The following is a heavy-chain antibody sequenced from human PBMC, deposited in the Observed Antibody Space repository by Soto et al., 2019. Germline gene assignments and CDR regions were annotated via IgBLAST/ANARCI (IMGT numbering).Heavy chain of an antibody. V-gene: IGHV4-39*01. CDR1: GGSIISSSYY. CDR2: IYYSGTT. D-gene: IGHD3-9*01. J-gene: IGHJ4*02. CDR3: ARHRGYYDILTGYYTELNFDY. Sequence: SETLSLTCTVSGGSIISSSYYCVLILQPPVNWLVCTGSIYYSGTTYYNPSLKSRVTISVDTSKNQFSLKLSSVTAADTAVYYCARHRGYYDILTGYYTELNFDYWGQGTLVTVSS.